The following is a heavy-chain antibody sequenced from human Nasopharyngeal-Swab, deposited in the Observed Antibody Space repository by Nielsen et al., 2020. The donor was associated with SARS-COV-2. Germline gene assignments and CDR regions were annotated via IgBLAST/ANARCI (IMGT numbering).Heavy chain of an antibody. CDR2: IDPSDSYT. J-gene: IGHJ4*02. Sequence: GESLKISCKGSGYSFTSYWISWVRQMPGKGLEWMGRIDPSDSYTDYSPSFQGHVTISADKSISTAYLQWSSLKASDTAMYYCARIYFGVGATIDYWGQGTLVTVSS. D-gene: IGHD1-26*01. CDR1: GYSFTSYW. CDR3: ARIYFGVGATIDY. V-gene: IGHV5-10-1*01.